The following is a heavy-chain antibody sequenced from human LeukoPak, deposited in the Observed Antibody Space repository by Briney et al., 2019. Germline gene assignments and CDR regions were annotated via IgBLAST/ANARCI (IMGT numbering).Heavy chain of an antibody. CDR2: ISTDGTGT. CDR1: GFTFRSYW. V-gene: IGHV3-74*01. J-gene: IGHJ4*02. CDR3: ARGLGIPQIDY. Sequence: GGSLRLSCAASGFTFRSYWMNWVRQAAGKGLVWVSHISTDGTGTIYADSVRGRFTVSRDNAKDTLYLQMNSLRAEDTAVYYCARGLGIPQIDYWGQGTLVTVSS. D-gene: IGHD7-27*01.